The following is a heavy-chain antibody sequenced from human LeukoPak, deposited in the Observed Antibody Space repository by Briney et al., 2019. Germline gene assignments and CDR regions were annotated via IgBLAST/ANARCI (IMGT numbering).Heavy chain of an antibody. V-gene: IGHV3-23*01. D-gene: IGHD3-16*01. CDR3: ARGSYNPFDY. CDR1: GFTFSTYA. J-gene: IGHJ4*02. Sequence: GGSLRLSCAASGFTFSTYAMSWVRQAPGKGLEWVSGISGSGDSTNYADSVKGRFTISRDNSKNTQYLQMNSLRAEGTAVYYCARGSYNPFDYWGQGTLVTVSS. CDR2: ISGSGDST.